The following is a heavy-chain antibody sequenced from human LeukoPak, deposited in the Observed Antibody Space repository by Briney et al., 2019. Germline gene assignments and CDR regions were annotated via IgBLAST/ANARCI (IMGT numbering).Heavy chain of an antibody. J-gene: IGHJ5*02. V-gene: IGHV4-38-2*02. CDR2: IYHSGST. CDR1: GYSISGGSY. Sequence: SETLSLTCTVSGYSISGGSYWGWIRQPPGKGLEWIGSIYHSGSTYYKPSLKSRVTISVDTSKNQFSLKLRSVTAADTAVYYCARVTSRLGWFDPWGQGTLVTVSS. D-gene: IGHD1-14*01. CDR3: ARVTSRLGWFDP.